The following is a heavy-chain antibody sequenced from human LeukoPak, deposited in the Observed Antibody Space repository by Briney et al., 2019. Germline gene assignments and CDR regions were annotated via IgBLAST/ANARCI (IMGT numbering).Heavy chain of an antibody. Sequence: PGRSLRLSCAASGFTFDDYAMHWVRQAPGKGLEWVSGISWNSGSIGYADSAKGRFTISRDNAKNSLYLQMNSLRAEDMALYYCAKDMGSGWTEYGYWGQGTLVTVSS. V-gene: IGHV3-9*03. CDR1: GFTFDDYA. J-gene: IGHJ4*02. CDR3: AKDMGSGWTEYGY. CDR2: ISWNSGSI. D-gene: IGHD6-19*01.